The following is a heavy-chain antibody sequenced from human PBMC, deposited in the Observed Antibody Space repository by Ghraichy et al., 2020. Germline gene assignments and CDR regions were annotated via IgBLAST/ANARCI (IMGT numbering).Heavy chain of an antibody. Sequence: GESLNISCAASGFTFSNAWMSWVRQAPGKGLEWVGRIKSKTDGGTTDYAAPVKGRFTISRDDSKNTLYLQMNSLKTEDTAVYYCTTVGLSIAAFRDYWGQGTLVTVSS. CDR1: GFTFSNAW. J-gene: IGHJ4*02. CDR2: IKSKTDGGTT. V-gene: IGHV3-15*01. D-gene: IGHD6-6*01. CDR3: TTVGLSIAAFRDY.